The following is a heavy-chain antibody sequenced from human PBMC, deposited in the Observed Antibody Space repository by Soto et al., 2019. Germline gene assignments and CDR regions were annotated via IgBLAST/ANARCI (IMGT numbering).Heavy chain of an antibody. CDR1: GGTFSSYT. V-gene: IGHV1-69*02. D-gene: IGHD3-9*01. J-gene: IGHJ5*02. CDR3: ARSLEYYDILTGYYYGWFDP. CDR2: IIPILGIA. Sequence: QVQLVQSGAEVKKPGSSVKVSCKASGGTFSSYTISWVRQAPGQGLEWMGRIIPILGIANYAQKFQGRVTVTAEKSTSTAYMELSSLRSEDTAVYYCARSLEYYDILTGYYYGWFDPWGQGTLVTVSS.